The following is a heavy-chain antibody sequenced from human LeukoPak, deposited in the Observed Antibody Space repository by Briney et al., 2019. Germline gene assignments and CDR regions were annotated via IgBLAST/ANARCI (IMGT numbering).Heavy chain of an antibody. D-gene: IGHD5-12*01. CDR1: GFTFSSYA. CDR2: ISGSGGST. Sequence: PGGSLRLSCAASGFTFSSYAMSWVRQAPGKGLEWVSAISGSGGSTYYADSVKGRFTISRDNSKNTLYLQMNGLRAEDTAVYYCANVDIVGYYFDYWGQGTLVTVSS. V-gene: IGHV3-23*01. J-gene: IGHJ4*02. CDR3: ANVDIVGYYFDY.